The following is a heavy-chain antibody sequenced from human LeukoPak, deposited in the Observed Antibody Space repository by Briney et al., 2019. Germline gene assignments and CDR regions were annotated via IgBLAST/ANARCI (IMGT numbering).Heavy chain of an antibody. V-gene: IGHV3-7*01. Sequence: GGSLRLSCAASGFTFSSYWMSWVRQAPGKGLEWVANIKQDGSEKYYVDSVKGRFTISRDNAKNSLYLQMNSLRAEDTAVYYCARDYYDSSGCYEGDYWGQGTLVTVSS. CDR3: ARDYYDSSGCYEGDY. J-gene: IGHJ4*02. CDR1: GFTFSSYW. D-gene: IGHD3-22*01. CDR2: IKQDGSEK.